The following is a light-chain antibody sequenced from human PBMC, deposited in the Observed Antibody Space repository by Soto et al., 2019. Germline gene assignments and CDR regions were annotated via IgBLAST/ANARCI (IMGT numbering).Light chain of an antibody. CDR2: FAS. Sequence: DIQMTQSPSTLSASVGDRVTITCRASQSISSWLAWYQQKPGKAPKLLIHFASTLESGVPSRFSGSGSGTAFTLTISTLPPDDFATYYCQHYSTYSEWSFEQVTKVEI. CDR3: QHYSTYSEWS. CDR1: QSISSW. V-gene: IGKV1-5*01. J-gene: IGKJ1*01.